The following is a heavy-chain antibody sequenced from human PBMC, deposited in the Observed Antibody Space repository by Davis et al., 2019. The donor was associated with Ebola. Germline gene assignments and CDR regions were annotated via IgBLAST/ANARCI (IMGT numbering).Heavy chain of an antibody. Sequence: GESLKISCAASGFTFSDYWMSWVRQAPGKGLEWVSGISGSGGSTYYADSVKGRFTISRDNSKNTLYLQMNSLSAEDTALYYCAKKTSCSGDTGVIHYWGQGTLVTVSS. V-gene: IGHV3-23*01. CDR3: AKKTSCSGDTGVIHY. D-gene: IGHD2-2*01. CDR2: ISGSGGST. CDR1: GFTFSDYW. J-gene: IGHJ4*02.